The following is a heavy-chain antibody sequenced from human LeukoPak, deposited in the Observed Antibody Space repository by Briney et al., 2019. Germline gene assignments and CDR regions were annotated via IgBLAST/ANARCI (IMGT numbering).Heavy chain of an antibody. Sequence: PSETLSLTCTVSGGSISSYYWSWIRRPPGKGLEWIGYIYYSGSTNYNPSLKSRVTISVDTSKNQFSLKLSSVTAADTAVYYCARVSGSYDYYYMDVWGKGTTVTVSS. CDR1: GGSISSYY. J-gene: IGHJ6*03. D-gene: IGHD1-26*01. CDR3: ARVSGSYDYYYMDV. CDR2: IYYSGST. V-gene: IGHV4-59*01.